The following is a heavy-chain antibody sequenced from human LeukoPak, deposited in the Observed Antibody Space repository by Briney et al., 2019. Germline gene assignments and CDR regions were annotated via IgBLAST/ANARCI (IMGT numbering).Heavy chain of an antibody. V-gene: IGHV3-23*01. J-gene: IGHJ4*02. CDR2: ISGSGGST. CDR1: GFTFSSYA. Sequence: GGSLRLSCAASGFTFSSYAMSWVRQAPGKGLEWVSAISGSGGSTYYADSVKGRFTISRDNSKNALYLQMNSLRAEDTAVYYCAKFGDYYGSGSYYYWGQGTLVTVSS. D-gene: IGHD3-10*01. CDR3: AKFGDYYGSGSYYY.